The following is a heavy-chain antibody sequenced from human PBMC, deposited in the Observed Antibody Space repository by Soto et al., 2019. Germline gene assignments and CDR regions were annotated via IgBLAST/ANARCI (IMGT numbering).Heavy chain of an antibody. D-gene: IGHD6-13*01. CDR1: GFTFSDYY. CDR2: ISRGSIST. CDR3: ARRRYGSSSFDY. J-gene: IGHJ4*02. V-gene: IGHV3-11*06. Sequence: QVQLVESGGGLVKPGGSLRLSCAASGFTFSDYYMSWIRQAPGKGLEGVSYISRGSISTNYADSVKGRFTVSRDNAKNSLYLQLHSLRAEDTAVYYCARRRYGSSSFDYWGQGTLVTVSS.